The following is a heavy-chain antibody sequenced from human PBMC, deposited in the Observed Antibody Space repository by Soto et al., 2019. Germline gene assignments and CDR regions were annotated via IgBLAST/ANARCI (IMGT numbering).Heavy chain of an antibody. V-gene: IGHV5-51*01. D-gene: IGHD2-2*01. Sequence: ESLKISCKGSGYSFSSYWIGWVRQVPGKGLEWMGIIYPDDFDTRYSPSFQGQVTISADKSISTAYLQWNSLKASDTAIYYCARHWPQLPLNLWGQGTLVTVS. CDR3: ARHWPQLPLNL. CDR2: IYPDDFDT. CDR1: GYSFSSYW. J-gene: IGHJ4*02.